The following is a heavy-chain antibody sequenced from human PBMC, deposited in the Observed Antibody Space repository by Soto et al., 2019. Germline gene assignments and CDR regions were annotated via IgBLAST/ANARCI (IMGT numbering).Heavy chain of an antibody. CDR1: GVTFSNAW. CDR3: VTGQYCDY. Sequence: PHSLSCIGSGVTFSNAWINWVRQAPGKGLEWVGRIKSKPDGGTTDYAAPVKGRFTISRDDSKNSVYLQMNSLKTEDTALYYCVTGQYCDYWGQGTLVTVSS. V-gene: IGHV3-15*01. CDR2: IKSKPDGGTT. J-gene: IGHJ4*02.